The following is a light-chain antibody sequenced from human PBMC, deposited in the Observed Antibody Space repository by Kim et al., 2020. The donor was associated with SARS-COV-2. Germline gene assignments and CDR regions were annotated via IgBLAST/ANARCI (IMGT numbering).Light chain of an antibody. Sequence: PGKKVTMSGTGSSSNIGNNKVTWDQQLPGRAPKLLNNDDDKRPTGIPDLFSGSKGGTSATLEITGLQNGDKADYYCGTWDTTLRAVFGGGTQLTVL. J-gene: IGLJ3*02. CDR1: SSNIGNNK. CDR2: DDD. CDR3: GTWDTTLRAV. V-gene: IGLV1-51*01.